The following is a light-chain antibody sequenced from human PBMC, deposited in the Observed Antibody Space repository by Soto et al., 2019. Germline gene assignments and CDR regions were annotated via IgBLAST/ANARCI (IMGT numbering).Light chain of an antibody. CDR2: EVS. CDR1: SSDVGGYNY. Sequence: QSALTQPASVSGSPGQSITISCTGTSSDVGGYNYVSWYQQHPGKAPKLMIYEVSNRPSGVSNRFSGSKSGNTASLTISGLPAEDEADYYCSSYTSRSTIVFGTGTKLTVL. J-gene: IGLJ1*01. CDR3: SSYTSRSTIV. V-gene: IGLV2-14*01.